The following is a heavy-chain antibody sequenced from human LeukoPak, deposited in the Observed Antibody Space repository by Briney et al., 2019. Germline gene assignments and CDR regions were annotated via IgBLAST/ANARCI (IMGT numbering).Heavy chain of an antibody. Sequence: PSETLSLTCTVSGGSISSGGYSWSWIRQPPGKGLEWIGYIYHSGSTYYNPSLKSRVTISVDRSKNQFSLKLSSVTAADTAVYYCARGPSGYWVHYFDYWGQGTLVTVSS. CDR1: GGSISSGGYS. V-gene: IGHV4-30-2*01. CDR3: ARGPSGYWVHYFDY. D-gene: IGHD3-3*01. J-gene: IGHJ4*02. CDR2: IYHSGST.